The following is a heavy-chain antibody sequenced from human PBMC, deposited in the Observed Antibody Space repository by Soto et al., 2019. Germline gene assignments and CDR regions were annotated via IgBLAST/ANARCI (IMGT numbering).Heavy chain of an antibody. J-gene: IGHJ4*02. D-gene: IGHD3-3*01. CDR1: SDSISSYY. CDR3: AAVPVLRFLKWLPAYFDY. CDR2: ISYSGST. V-gene: IGHV4-59*01. Sequence: SETLSLTCTVSSDSISSYYWSWIRQPPGKRLEWIGYISYSGSTDYNPSLKSRVTISGDTSKNQFSLKMSSVTAADTAVYYCAAVPVLRFLKWLPAYFDYWGQGTLVTVSS.